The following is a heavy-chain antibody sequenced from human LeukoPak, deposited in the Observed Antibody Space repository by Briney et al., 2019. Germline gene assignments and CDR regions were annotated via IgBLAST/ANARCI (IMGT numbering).Heavy chain of an antibody. CDR1: GGSFSGYY. J-gene: IGHJ4*02. CDR2: INHSGST. D-gene: IGHD4-17*01. CDR3: ARSPEGGQDDYGDPFDY. Sequence: SETLSLTCAVYGGSFSGYYWSWIRQPPGKGLEWIGEINHSGSTNYNPPLKSRVTISVDTSKNQFSLKLSSVTAADTAVYYCARSPEGGQDDYGDPFDYWGQGTLVTVSS. V-gene: IGHV4-34*01.